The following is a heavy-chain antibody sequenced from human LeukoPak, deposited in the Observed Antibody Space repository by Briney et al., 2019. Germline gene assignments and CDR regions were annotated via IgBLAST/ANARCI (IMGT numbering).Heavy chain of an antibody. D-gene: IGHD3-10*01. CDR3: ARGVYGSGSYFQHFYYYMDV. Sequence: KASETPSLTCSVSGGSISNHYWTWIRQTPGKGLEWIGYIDNSGNTNYNPSLKSRIIISVSTSKNEFSLKLRSVTAADTALYYCARGVYGSGSYFQHFYYYMDVWGKGTTVTISS. J-gene: IGHJ6*03. CDR1: GGSISNHY. CDR2: IDNSGNT. V-gene: IGHV4-59*11.